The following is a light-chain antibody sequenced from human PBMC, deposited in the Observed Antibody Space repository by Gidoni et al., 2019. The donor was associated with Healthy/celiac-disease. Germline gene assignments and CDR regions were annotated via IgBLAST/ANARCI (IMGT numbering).Light chain of an antibody. CDR3: QQYGSSL. J-gene: IGKJ4*01. Sequence: EIVLTPSPGTLSLSPGERATLSSRASQSVSSSYLVWYQQKPGQAPRLLIYGASSRATGIPDRFSGSGSGTDFTLTISRLEPEDFAVYYCQQYGSSLFXGXTKVEIK. V-gene: IGKV3-20*01. CDR1: QSVSSSY. CDR2: GAS.